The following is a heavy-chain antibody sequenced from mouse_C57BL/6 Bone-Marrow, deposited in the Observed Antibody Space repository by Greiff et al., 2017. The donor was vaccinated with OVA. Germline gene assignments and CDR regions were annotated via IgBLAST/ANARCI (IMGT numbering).Heavy chain of an antibody. D-gene: IGHD2-5*01. J-gene: IGHJ3*01. CDR2: IDPETGGT. V-gene: IGHV1-15*01. CDR1: GYTFTDYE. Sequence: QVHVKQSGAELVRPGASVTLSCKASGYTFTDYEMHWVKQTPVHGLEWIGAIDPETGGTAYNQKFKGKAILTADKSSSTAYMELRSLTSEDSAVYYCTRLSDSRFAYWGQGTLVTVSA. CDR3: TRLSDSRFAY.